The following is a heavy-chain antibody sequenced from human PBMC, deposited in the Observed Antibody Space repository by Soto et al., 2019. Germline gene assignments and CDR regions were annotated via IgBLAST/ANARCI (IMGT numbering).Heavy chain of an antibody. Sequence: SETLSLTCTVSGGSISSSSYYWGWIRQPPGKGLEWIGSIYYSGSTYYNPSLKSRVTISVDTSKNQFSLKLSSVTAADTAVYYCARGDYTLNWFDPWGPGTLVTVS. CDR1: GGSISSSSYY. CDR2: IYYSGST. J-gene: IGHJ5*02. CDR3: ARGDYTLNWFDP. V-gene: IGHV4-39*01. D-gene: IGHD4-4*01.